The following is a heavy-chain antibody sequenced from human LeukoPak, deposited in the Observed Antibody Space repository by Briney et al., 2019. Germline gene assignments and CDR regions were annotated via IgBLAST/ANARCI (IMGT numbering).Heavy chain of an antibody. J-gene: IGHJ5*02. CDR2: IYYSGST. Sequence: SETLSLTCTVSGGSISSYYWSWIRQPPGKGQEWIGYIYYSGSTNYNPSLKSRVTISVDTSKNQFSLKLSSVTAADTAVYYCARFYYYGSGSYLNWFDPWGQGTLVTVSS. CDR1: GGSISSYY. CDR3: ARFYYYGSGSYLNWFDP. V-gene: IGHV4-59*01. D-gene: IGHD3-10*01.